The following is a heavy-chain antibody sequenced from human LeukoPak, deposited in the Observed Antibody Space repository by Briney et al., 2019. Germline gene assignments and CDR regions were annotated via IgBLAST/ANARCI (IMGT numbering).Heavy chain of an antibody. D-gene: IGHD2/OR15-2a*01. CDR1: GFTFSSYS. CDR2: ISSSSSYI. J-gene: IGHJ3*02. CDR3: ARVSILIVPYYAFDI. V-gene: IGHV3-21*01. Sequence: PGGSLRLSCAASGFTFSSYSMNWVRQAPGKGLEWVSSISSSSSYIYYADSVKGRFTISRDNAKNSLYLQMNSLRAEDTAVYCCARVSILIVPYYAFDIWGQGTMVTVSS.